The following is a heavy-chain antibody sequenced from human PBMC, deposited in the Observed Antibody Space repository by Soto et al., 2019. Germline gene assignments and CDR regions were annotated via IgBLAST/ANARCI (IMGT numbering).Heavy chain of an antibody. J-gene: IGHJ5*02. CDR1: GGSISSYY. Sequence: SETLSLTCTVSGGSISSYYWSWIRQPPGKGLEWIGYIYYSGSTNYNPFLKSRVTISVDTSKNQFSLKLSSVTAADTAVYYCARVVSITISGGWFDPWGQGTLVTVSS. D-gene: IGHD3-3*01. V-gene: IGHV4-59*01. CDR2: IYYSGST. CDR3: ARVVSITISGGWFDP.